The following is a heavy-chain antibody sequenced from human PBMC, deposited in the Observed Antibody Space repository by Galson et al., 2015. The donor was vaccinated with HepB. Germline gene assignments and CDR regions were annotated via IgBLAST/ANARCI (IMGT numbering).Heavy chain of an antibody. Sequence: PALVKPTQTLTLTCTFSGFSLSTSGVGVGWIRQPPGKALEWLALIYWDDDKRYSPSLKSRLTITKDTSKNQVVLTMTNMDPVDTATYYCAHRGRAYSGYGFVYRGQGTLVTVSS. V-gene: IGHV2-5*02. J-gene: IGHJ4*02. CDR1: GFSLSTSGVG. D-gene: IGHD5-12*01. CDR2: IYWDDDK. CDR3: AHRGRAYSGYGFVY.